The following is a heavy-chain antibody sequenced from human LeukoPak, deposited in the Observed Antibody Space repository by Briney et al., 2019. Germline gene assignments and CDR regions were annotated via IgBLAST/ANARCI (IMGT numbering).Heavy chain of an antibody. CDR1: GGSFSGYY. D-gene: IGHD3-9*01. Sequence: SETLSLTCAVYGGSFSGYYWSWIRQPPGKGLEWIGEINHSGSTNYNPSLKSRVTISVDTSKNQFSLKLSSVTAADTAVYYCARHRYYDILASWYYYYYMDVWGKGTTVTISS. J-gene: IGHJ6*03. CDR2: INHSGST. CDR3: ARHRYYDILASWYYYYYMDV. V-gene: IGHV4-34*01.